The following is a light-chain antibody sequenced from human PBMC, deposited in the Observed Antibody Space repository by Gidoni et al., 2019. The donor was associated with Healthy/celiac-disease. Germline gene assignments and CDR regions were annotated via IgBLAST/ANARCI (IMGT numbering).Light chain of an antibody. V-gene: IGKV2-28*01. CDR2: LGS. Sequence: DIVLTQSPLSLPATPVEPASISCRSSQSLLHSNGYNYLDWYLQKPGQSPQLLIYLGSNRASGVPDRFSGSGSGTDFTLKISRVESEDFGVYYCMQALQTPYTFGQGTKLEIK. CDR3: MQALQTPYT. CDR1: QSLLHSNGYNY. J-gene: IGKJ2*01.